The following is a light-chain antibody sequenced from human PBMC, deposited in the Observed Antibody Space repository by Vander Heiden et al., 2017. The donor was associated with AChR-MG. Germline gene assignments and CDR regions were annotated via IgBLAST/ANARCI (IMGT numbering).Light chain of an antibody. V-gene: IGKV4-1*01. Sequence: DIVMTQSPDSLAVSLGERATINCKSSQSVLYSSNNKNYLAWYQQKPGQPPKLLIYGASTRESGVPDRFSGSGSGTEFTLTISSLQAEDVAVYYCQQYYSTPNTFGQGTKLEIK. CDR2: GAS. J-gene: IGKJ2*01. CDR3: QQYYSTPNT. CDR1: QSVLYSSNNKNY.